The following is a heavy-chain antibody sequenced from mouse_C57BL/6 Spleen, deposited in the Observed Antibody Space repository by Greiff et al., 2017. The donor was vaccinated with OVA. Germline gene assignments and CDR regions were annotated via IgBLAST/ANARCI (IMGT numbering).Heavy chain of an antibody. CDR1: GYAFSSSW. D-gene: IGHD1-1*01. V-gene: IGHV1-82*01. CDR3: ARRLGSSFGGFAY. J-gene: IGHJ3*01. CDR2: LYPGDGDT. Sequence: QVQLQQSGPELVKPGASVKISCKASGYAFSSSWMNWVKQRPGKGLEWIGRLYPGDGDTNYNGKFKGKATLTADKSSSTAYMQFSSLTSEDSAVYCGARRLGSSFGGFAYWGQGTLVTVSA.